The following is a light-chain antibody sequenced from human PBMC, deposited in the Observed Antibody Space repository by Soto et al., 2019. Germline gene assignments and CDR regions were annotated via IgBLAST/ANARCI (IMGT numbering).Light chain of an antibody. CDR3: QSYDSSDKLI. CDR2: DNN. V-gene: IGLV1-40*01. Sequence: QSALTQPPSVSGAPGQRVTISCTGSRSNIGAGYAVHWYQQLPGSAPKLLIYDNNKRPSGVPDRFSASKSTTSASLAITALQAEDEALYHCQSYDSSDKLIFGGGTQLTVL. J-gene: IGLJ7*01. CDR1: RSNIGAGYA.